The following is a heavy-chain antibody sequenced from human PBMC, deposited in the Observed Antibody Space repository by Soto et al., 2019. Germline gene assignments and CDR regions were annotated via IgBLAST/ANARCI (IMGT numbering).Heavy chain of an antibody. CDR2: IYYSGST. CDR3: ARAWNTARVGI. J-gene: IGHJ3*02. CDR1: GGSISSYY. Sequence: QVQLQESGPGLVKPSETLSLTCTVSGGSISSYYWSWIRPPPGKGLEWIGYIYYSGSTNYNPSLKSRVTISVDTSKNQFSLKLSSVTAADTAVYYCARAWNTARVGIWGQGTMVTVSS. V-gene: IGHV4-59*01. D-gene: IGHD5-18*01.